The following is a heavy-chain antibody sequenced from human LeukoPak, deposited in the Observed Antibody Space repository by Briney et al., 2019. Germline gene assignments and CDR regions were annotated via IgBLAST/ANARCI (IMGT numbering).Heavy chain of an antibody. CDR3: ARDWDYYGSGSYYPRMDV. CDR2: ISCDGSNK. V-gene: IGHV3-33*08. CDR1: GFTFISYG. D-gene: IGHD3-10*01. Sequence: PPGGFLRLSCASSGFTFISYGMHWVREAPGKGLEGVAVISCDGSNKSYADSVQGRFTISKDNSKNTLYLQMNSLRAEDTAVYYCARDWDYYGSGSYYPRMDVWGQGTTVTVSS. J-gene: IGHJ6*02.